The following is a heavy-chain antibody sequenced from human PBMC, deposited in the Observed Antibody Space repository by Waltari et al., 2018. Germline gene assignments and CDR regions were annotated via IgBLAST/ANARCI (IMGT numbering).Heavy chain of an antibody. CDR3: ARGNSHGSNWFDP. CDR2: IYYSGST. D-gene: IGHD1-7*01. V-gene: IGHV4-39*01. J-gene: IGHJ5*02. CDR1: GGSISSSSYY. Sequence: QLQLQESGPGLVKPSETLSLTCTVSGGSISSSSYYWGWLRQPPGQGLEWIGSIYYSGSTYYNPSLKSRVTISVDTSKNQFSLKLSSVTAADTAVYYCARGNSHGSNWFDPWGQGTLVTVSS.